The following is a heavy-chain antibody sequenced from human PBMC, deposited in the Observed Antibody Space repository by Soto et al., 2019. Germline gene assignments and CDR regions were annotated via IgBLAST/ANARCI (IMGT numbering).Heavy chain of an antibody. V-gene: IGHV3-23*01. Sequence: QLLESGGGLVQPGGSLRLSCAASGITFSNYAMSWVRQTPGKGLEWGSGLSVSGGRIYYADSVKGRFTISRDTSKNTLYLQMNSLRAEDTAVYYCATDLPGGEDDHYGMDVWGQGTTVTVSS. CDR1: GITFSNYA. D-gene: IGHD2-21*01. CDR3: ATDLPGGEDDHYGMDV. J-gene: IGHJ6*02. CDR2: LSVSGGRI.